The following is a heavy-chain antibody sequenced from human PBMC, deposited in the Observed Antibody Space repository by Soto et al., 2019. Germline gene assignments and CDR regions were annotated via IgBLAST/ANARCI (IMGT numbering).Heavy chain of an antibody. CDR2: IYYSGST. J-gene: IGHJ4*02. D-gene: IGHD2-15*01. Sequence: QLQLQESGPGLVKPSETLSLTCTVSGGSISSSSYYWGWIRQPPGKGLEWIGSIYYSGSTYYNPSLNSRATISVDTSKNQFSLKLSSVPAADTVVYYCARLGGPFDYWGQGTLVTVSS. CDR3: ARLGGPFDY. CDR1: GGSISSSSYY. V-gene: IGHV4-39*01.